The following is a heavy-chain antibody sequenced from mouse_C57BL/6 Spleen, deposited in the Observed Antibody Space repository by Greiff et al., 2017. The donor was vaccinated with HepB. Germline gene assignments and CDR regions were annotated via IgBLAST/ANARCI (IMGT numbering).Heavy chain of an antibody. CDR1: GYTFTSYW. J-gene: IGHJ2*01. V-gene: IGHV1-50*01. CDR3: ARYGNWPYDFDY. CDR2: IDPSDSYT. D-gene: IGHD2-1*01. Sequence: QVQLQQPGAELVKPGASVKLSCKASGYTFTSYWMQWVKQRPGQGLEWIGEIDPSDSYTNYNQKFKGKATLTVDTSSSTAYLQLSSLTSEDSAVYYCARYGNWPYDFDYWGQGTTLTVSS.